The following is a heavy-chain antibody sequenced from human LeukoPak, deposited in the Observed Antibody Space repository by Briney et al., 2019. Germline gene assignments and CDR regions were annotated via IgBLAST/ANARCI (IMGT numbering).Heavy chain of an antibody. Sequence: ASVKVSCKASGYTFTGYYLHWVRQAPGQGLEWMGWINPNSGGTDNAQKFQGRVTTNRDTSISTVYMELSRLRSDDTAVYYCAREGYCTGGTCFDNWGQGTLVTVSS. V-gene: IGHV1-2*02. D-gene: IGHD2-8*02. CDR1: GYTFTGYY. CDR2: INPNSGGT. J-gene: IGHJ4*02. CDR3: AREGYCTGGTCFDN.